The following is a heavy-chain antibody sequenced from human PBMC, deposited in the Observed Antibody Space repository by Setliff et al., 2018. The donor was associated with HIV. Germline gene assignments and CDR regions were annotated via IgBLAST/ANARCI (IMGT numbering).Heavy chain of an antibody. J-gene: IGHJ4*02. CDR1: GGSISSSSYY. CDR3: ARDGPETYGDYERYYFDY. D-gene: IGHD4-17*01. Sequence: SETLSLTCTVSGGSISSSSYYCGWIRQPPGKGLEWIGSIYYSGSTHYNPSLKSRVTISVDTSKNQSSLKLSSVTAADTAVYYCARDGPETYGDYERYYFDYWGQGTLVTVSS. V-gene: IGHV4-39*07. CDR2: IYYSGST.